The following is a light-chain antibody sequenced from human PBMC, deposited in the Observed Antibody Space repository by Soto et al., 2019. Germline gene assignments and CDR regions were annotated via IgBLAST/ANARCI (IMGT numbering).Light chain of an antibody. V-gene: IGLV2-14*01. Sequence: QSVLTQPASVSGSPGQSITISCTGTRSDVGGYKYVSWYQQHPGKAPKLMIFDVSNRPSGVSNRFSGSKSGNTASLTISGLQAEDEADHYCSSYTSSTTYVFGTGTKLTVL. CDR2: DVS. CDR1: RSDVGGYKY. J-gene: IGLJ1*01. CDR3: SSYTSSTTYV.